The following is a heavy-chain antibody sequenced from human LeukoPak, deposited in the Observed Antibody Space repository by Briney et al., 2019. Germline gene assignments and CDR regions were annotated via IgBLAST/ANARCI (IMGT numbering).Heavy chain of an antibody. Sequence: SQTLSLTCTVSGGSISSGDYYWSWIRQPPGKGLEWIGYIYYSGSTYYNPSLKSRVTISVDTSKNQFSLKLSSVTAADTAVYYCARAAPPLCSSSTPFDYWGQGTLVTVSS. CDR2: IYYSGST. CDR1: GGSISSGDYY. D-gene: IGHD6-13*01. V-gene: IGHV4-30-4*01. CDR3: ARAAPPLCSSSTPFDY. J-gene: IGHJ4*02.